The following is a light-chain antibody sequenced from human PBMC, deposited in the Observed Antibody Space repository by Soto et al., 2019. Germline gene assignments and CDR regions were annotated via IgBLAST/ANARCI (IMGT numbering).Light chain of an antibody. V-gene: IGKV3-15*01. CDR1: QSVSSN. CDR3: QQRSKRPIP. Sequence: EIVMTQSPATLSVSPGERATLSCRASQSVSSNLAWYEQRPCQAPRVLIYVASTRATGIPARFSGSGSGTEFTLPISRLDPEDFAVYYCQQRSKRPIPLRQGTRLEIK. CDR2: VAS. J-gene: IGKJ5*01.